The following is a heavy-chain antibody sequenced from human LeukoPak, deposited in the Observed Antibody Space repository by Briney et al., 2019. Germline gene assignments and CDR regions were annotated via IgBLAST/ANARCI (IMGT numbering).Heavy chain of an antibody. D-gene: IGHD2-15*01. J-gene: IGHJ4*02. CDR2: ISSSSSTI. CDR1: GFTFSSYS. V-gene: IGHV3-48*04. CDR3: ARDEALGGSWTALPDY. Sequence: GGSLRLSCAASGFTFSSYSMNWVRQAPGKGLEWVSYISSSSSTIYYADSVKGRFTISRDNAKNSLYLQMNSLRAEDTAVYYCARDEALGGSWTALPDYWGQGTLVTVSS.